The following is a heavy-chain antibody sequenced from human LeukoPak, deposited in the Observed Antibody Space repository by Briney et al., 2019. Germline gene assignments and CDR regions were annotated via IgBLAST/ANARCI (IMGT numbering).Heavy chain of an antibody. V-gene: IGHV3-30*04. CDR1: GFTFSGFA. Sequence: SGGSLRLSCAASGFTFSGFAMHWVRQAPGKGLEWVAVISYDGSNKYYADSVKGRFTISRDNSKNTLYLQMNSLRAEDTAVYYCARDVRMVRGVIRDWGQGTLVTVSS. D-gene: IGHD3-10*01. CDR3: ARDVRMVRGVIRD. CDR2: ISYDGSNK. J-gene: IGHJ4*02.